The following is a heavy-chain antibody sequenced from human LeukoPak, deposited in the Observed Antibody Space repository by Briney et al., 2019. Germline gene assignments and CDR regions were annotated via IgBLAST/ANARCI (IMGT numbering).Heavy chain of an antibody. CDR3: ARRTDYYDSSGWYYYYMDV. D-gene: IGHD3-22*01. CDR1: GYTFTSYG. V-gene: IGHV1-8*03. CDR2: MNPNSGNT. Sequence: ASVKVSCKASGYTFTSYGISWVRQATGQGLEWMGWMNPNSGNTGYAQKFQGRVTITRNTSISTAYMELSSLRSEDTAVYYCARRTDYYDSSGWYYYYMDVWGKGTTVTVSS. J-gene: IGHJ6*03.